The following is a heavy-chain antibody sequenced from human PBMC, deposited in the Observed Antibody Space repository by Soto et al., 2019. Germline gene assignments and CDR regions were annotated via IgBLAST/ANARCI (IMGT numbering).Heavy chain of an antibody. CDR3: AKVGEYYYGISASFDI. V-gene: IGHV3-23*01. CDR2: ISGSGGST. D-gene: IGHD3-10*01. CDR1: GFTFSSYA. J-gene: IGHJ3*02. Sequence: EVQLLESGGGLVQPGGSLRLSCAASGFTFSSYAMSWVRQAPGKGLEWVSAISGSGGSTYYADSVKGRFTISRDNSQNTLYKQMNSLRAEDTAVYYCAKVGEYYYGISASFDIWGKGTMVTVSS.